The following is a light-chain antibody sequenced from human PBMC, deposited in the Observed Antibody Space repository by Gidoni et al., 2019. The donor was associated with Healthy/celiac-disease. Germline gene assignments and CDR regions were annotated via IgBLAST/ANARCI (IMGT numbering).Light chain of an antibody. CDR3: QQYNNWPPLT. Sequence: DIVMTQSPATLSVSPGERATLSCRASQSVSSNFAWYQQKPGQAPRLLIYGASTRATGIPARFSGSGSGTEFTLTSSSLQSEDCAVYYCQQYNNWPPLTFGGGTKVEIK. CDR1: QSVSSN. J-gene: IGKJ4*01. V-gene: IGKV3-15*01. CDR2: GAS.